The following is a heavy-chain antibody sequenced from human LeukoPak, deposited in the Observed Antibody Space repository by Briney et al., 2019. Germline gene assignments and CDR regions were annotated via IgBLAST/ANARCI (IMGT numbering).Heavy chain of an antibody. V-gene: IGHV1-24*01. CDR3: VTDLRGRSDY. J-gene: IGHJ4*02. CDR2: FDPEDGET. CDR1: GYTLTELS. Sequence: GASVKVSCKVSGYTLTELSMHWVRQAPGKGLEWMGGFDPEDGETIYAQKFKGRVTMTEDTSTDTAYMELSSLRSEDTAVYYCVTDLRGRSDYWGQGTLVTVSS. D-gene: IGHD3-16*01.